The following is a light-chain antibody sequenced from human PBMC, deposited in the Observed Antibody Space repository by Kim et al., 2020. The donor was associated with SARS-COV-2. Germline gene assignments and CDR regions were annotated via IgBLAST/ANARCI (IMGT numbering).Light chain of an antibody. Sequence: SYELTQPPSVSVSPGQTASITCSGDKLGDKYACWYQQKPGQSPLLVIYQDNKRPSGIPERFSGSNSGNTATLTISGTQAIDEADYYCQAWDSSTGVFGGGTQLTV. CDR1: KLGDKY. CDR2: QDN. J-gene: IGLJ2*01. V-gene: IGLV3-1*01. CDR3: QAWDSSTGV.